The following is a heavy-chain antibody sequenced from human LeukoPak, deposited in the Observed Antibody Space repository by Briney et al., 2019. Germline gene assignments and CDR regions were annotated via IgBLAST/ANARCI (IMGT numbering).Heavy chain of an antibody. CDR1: GFTFSSYA. Sequence: GGSLRLSCAASGFTFSSYAMSWVRQAPGKGLEWISTITASGVTTYYADSVKGRFTISRDNSKNTLFLQMNSLRAEDTAVYYCAKAPYDTSGFSSPNYFDYWGQGTLVTVSS. J-gene: IGHJ4*02. D-gene: IGHD3-22*01. CDR3: AKAPYDTSGFSSPNYFDY. V-gene: IGHV3-23*01. CDR2: ITASGVTT.